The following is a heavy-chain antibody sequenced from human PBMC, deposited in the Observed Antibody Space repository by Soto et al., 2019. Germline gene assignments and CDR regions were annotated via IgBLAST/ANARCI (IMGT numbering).Heavy chain of an antibody. J-gene: IGHJ4*02. CDR3: ANLPIVATISGY. D-gene: IGHD5-12*01. CDR1: GFTVSSNY. V-gene: IGHV3-23*01. CDR2: ISGSGGST. Sequence: GGSLRLSCAASGFTVSSNYMGGVRQAPGKGLEWVSAISGSGGSTYYADSVKGRFTISRDNSKNTLYLQMNSLRAEDTAVYYCANLPIVATISGYWGQGTLVTVSS.